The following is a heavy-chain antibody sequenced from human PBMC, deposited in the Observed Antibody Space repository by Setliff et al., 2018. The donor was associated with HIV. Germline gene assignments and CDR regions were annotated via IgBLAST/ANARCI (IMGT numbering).Heavy chain of an antibody. CDR2: IYYSGST. V-gene: IGHV4-39*01. Sequence: PSETLSPTCTVSGGSISSSSYYWGWIRQPPGKGLEWIGSIYYSGSTYYNPSLKSRVTISVDTSKNQFSLKLSSVTAADTAVYYCARLRREEQWLVRGWFDPWGQGTLVTVSS. D-gene: IGHD6-19*01. CDR3: ARLRREEQWLVRGWFDP. J-gene: IGHJ5*02. CDR1: GGSISSSSYY.